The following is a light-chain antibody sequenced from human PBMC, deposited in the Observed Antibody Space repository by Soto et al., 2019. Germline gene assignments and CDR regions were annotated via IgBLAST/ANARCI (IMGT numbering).Light chain of an antibody. CDR1: SNDIGANNY. CDR3: TSYTSTSTLV. V-gene: IGLV2-14*01. J-gene: IGLJ2*01. Sequence: QSVLTQPASVSGSPGQSITISCTGTSNDIGANNYVSWYQHHPGKAPKILIYEAANRPSGVSHRFSGSKSANTASLTISGLQAEDAADYCCTSYTSTSTLVFGGGTKVTVL. CDR2: EAA.